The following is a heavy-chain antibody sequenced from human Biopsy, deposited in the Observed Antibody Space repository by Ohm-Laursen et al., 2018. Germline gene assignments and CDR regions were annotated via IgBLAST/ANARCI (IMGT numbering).Heavy chain of an antibody. CDR3: ARELGDFWGGRQFDF. D-gene: IGHD3-3*01. V-gene: IGHV1-2*02. CDR2: IDPKSGGT. J-gene: IGHJ5*01. Sequence: ASVKVSCKASAYSFGDHRIHWVRQAPGQGLEWMGWIDPKSGGTNYAQKFQGRVTMTRDTSISSTYMELRRLTSDDTAVFYCARELGDFWGGRQFDFWGQGTLVTVSS. CDR1: AYSFGDHR.